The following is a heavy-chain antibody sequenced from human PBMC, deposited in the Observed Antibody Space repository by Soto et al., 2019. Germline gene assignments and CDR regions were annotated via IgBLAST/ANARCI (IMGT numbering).Heavy chain of an antibody. V-gene: IGHV3-30*18. CDR2: ISYVGSNK. CDR3: AKVYLARTVTDFGY. Sequence: QVQLVESGGGVVQPGRSLRLSCAASGFTFSNYGMHWVRQAPGKGLEWVAVISYVGSNKYYADSVKGRFTISRDNAKNTLYLQMNGLRAEDTAVYYCAKVYLARTVTDFGYWGQGTLVTVSS. CDR1: GFTFSNYG. D-gene: IGHD4-17*01. J-gene: IGHJ4*02.